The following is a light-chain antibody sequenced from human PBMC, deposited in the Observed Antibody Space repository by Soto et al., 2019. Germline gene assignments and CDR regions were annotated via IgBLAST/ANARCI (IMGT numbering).Light chain of an antibody. V-gene: IGKV1-5*03. CDR1: QSISSW. Sequence: DIQMTQSPSTLSASVGDRVTITCRASQSISSWLAWYQQKPGKAPNLLISKASTLESGVPSRFSGSGSGTEFTLTISSLQPDDFATYYCHQYNRYSHFTFCPVTKVDIK. J-gene: IGKJ3*01. CDR3: HQYNRYSHFT. CDR2: KAS.